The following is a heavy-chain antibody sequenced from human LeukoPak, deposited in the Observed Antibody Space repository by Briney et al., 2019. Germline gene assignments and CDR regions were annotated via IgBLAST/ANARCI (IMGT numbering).Heavy chain of an antibody. V-gene: IGHV3-48*01. CDR3: ASMWESGDYRGFDS. CDR2: ITTYSTSI. D-gene: IGHD4-17*01. Sequence: GGSLRLSCAASGFTFSNNGMNWVRQAPGKGLEWVSDITTYSTSIYYAGSVKGRFTISRDNSENSLYLQMNSLRVEDTAVYYCASMWESGDYRGFDSWGEGKLVTVSS. CDR1: GFTFSNNG. J-gene: IGHJ4*02.